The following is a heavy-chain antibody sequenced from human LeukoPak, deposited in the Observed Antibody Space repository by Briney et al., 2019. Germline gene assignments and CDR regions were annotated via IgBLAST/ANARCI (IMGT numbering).Heavy chain of an antibody. CDR2: FYHSGST. D-gene: IGHD3-10*01. Sequence: SETLSLTCAVSGYSISSGYYWGWIRQPPGKGLEWIGSFYHSGSTYYNPSLKSRVTISVDTSKNQFSLKLSSVTAADTAVYYCARGGPGSHFDYWGQGTLVTVSS. V-gene: IGHV4-38-2*01. J-gene: IGHJ4*02. CDR1: GYSISSGYY. CDR3: ARGGPGSHFDY.